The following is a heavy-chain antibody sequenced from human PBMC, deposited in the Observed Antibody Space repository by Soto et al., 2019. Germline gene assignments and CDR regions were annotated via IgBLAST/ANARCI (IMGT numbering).Heavy chain of an antibody. Sequence: PSETLSVTCTVSGGSISSSSYYWGWIRQPPGKGLEWIGSIFYSGSTYYNPSLKSRVTISVDTSKNQFSLKLSSVTAADTAMYYCARRQSSSWYGLWGQGTLVTVS. CDR3: ARRQSSSWYGL. J-gene: IGHJ4*02. CDR2: IFYSGST. CDR1: GGSISSSSYY. V-gene: IGHV4-39*01. D-gene: IGHD6-13*01.